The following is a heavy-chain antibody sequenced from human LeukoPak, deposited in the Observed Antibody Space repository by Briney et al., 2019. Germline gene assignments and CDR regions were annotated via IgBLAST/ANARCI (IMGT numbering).Heavy chain of an antibody. V-gene: IGHV3-7*01. D-gene: IGHD1-1*01. CDR2: MRRDGSLI. CDR3: AKLMNEGTTYDH. Sequence: PGGSLRLSCAASGFTFSSYAMSWVRQAPGRGLQWVASMRRDGSLIYYLDSVRGRFIISRDNARNSLYLQMNSLRVEDTAIYYCAKLMNEGTTYDHWGQGALVTVSS. J-gene: IGHJ4*02. CDR1: GFTFSSYA.